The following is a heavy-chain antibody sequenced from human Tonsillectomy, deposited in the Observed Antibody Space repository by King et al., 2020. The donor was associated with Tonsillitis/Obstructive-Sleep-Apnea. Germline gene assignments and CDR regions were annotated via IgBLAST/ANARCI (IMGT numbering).Heavy chain of an antibody. CDR3: ARTTGSSGWSEYSLAFDI. Sequence: VQLVESGAEVKKPGESLKISCKGSGYSFTSYWIGWVRQMPGKGLEWMGIIYPGDSATRYSPSFQGQVTISADKSISTAYLQWSSLKASDTAMYYCARTTGSSGWSEYSLAFDIWGQGTMVTVSS. V-gene: IGHV5-51*01. D-gene: IGHD6-19*01. CDR1: GYSFTSYW. CDR2: IYPGDSAT. J-gene: IGHJ3*02.